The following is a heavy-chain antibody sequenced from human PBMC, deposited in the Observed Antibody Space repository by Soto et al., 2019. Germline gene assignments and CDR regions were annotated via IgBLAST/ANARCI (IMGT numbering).Heavy chain of an antibody. D-gene: IGHD6-13*01. CDR1: GFSVSSNY. J-gene: IGHJ3*02. CDR3: ARAAAGTGAFDI. V-gene: IGHV3-66*01. CDR2: IYSGGST. Sequence: PGGSLRFSCAVSGFSVSSNYMNWVRQSPGKGLEWVSVIYSGGSTYYADSVKGRFTISRDNSKNTLYLQMNSLRAEDTAVYYCARAAAGTGAFDIWGQGTMVTVSS.